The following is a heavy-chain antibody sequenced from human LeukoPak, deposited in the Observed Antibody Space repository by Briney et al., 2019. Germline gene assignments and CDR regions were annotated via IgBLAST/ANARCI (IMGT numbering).Heavy chain of an antibody. J-gene: IGHJ5*02. V-gene: IGHV4-34*01. D-gene: IGHD6-19*01. Sequence: PSETLSLTCAVYGGSFSDYYWSWIRQPPGKGLEWIGEITHSGSANYNPSLKSRVTMSVDTSKNQFSLKLSSVTAADTAVYYCARDSSGWSRNGWFDPWGQGTLVTVSS. CDR3: ARDSSGWSRNGWFDP. CDR2: ITHSGSA. CDR1: GGSFSDYY.